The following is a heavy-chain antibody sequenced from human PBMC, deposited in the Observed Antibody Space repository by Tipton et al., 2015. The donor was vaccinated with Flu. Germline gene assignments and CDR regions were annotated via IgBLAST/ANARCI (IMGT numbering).Heavy chain of an antibody. J-gene: IGHJ5*02. V-gene: IGHV1-8*01. D-gene: IGHD3-10*01. CDR3: ARDVVRGVRGGNWFDP. CDR1: GYTFTSYD. CDR2: MNPNSGNT. Sequence: QLVQSGPEVKKPGASVKVSCKASGYTFTSYDVNWVRQATGQGLEWMGWMNPNSGNTGYAQKFQGRVTMTRNTSISTAYMELSSLRSEDTAVYYCARDVVRGVRGGNWFDPWGQGTLVTVSS.